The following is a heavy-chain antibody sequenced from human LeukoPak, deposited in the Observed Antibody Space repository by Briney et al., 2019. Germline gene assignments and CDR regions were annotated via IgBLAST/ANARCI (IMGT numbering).Heavy chain of an antibody. D-gene: IGHD5-24*01. V-gene: IGHV5-51*01. CDR2: IYPGDSDT. J-gene: IGHJ3*02. Sequence: GESLKISCKGSGYSFTSYWIGWVRQMPGKGLEWMGIIYPGDSDTRYSPSFQGQVTISADKSTSTAYLQWSSLKASDTAMYYCARSPGEMATMGAFDIWGQGTMVTVSS. CDR1: GYSFTSYW. CDR3: ARSPGEMATMGAFDI.